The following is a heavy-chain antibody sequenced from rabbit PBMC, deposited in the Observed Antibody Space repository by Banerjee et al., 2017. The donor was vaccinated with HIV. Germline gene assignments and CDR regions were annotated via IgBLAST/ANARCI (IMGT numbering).Heavy chain of an antibody. CDR3: TRAGSSGWGWYFDL. D-gene: IGHD4-1*01. CDR1: GIDFNSAG. Sequence: QEQLEESGGGLVKPGASLTLTCKASGIDFNSAGISWVRQAPGKGLEWIALIYPHDGGADYANWVNGRFTVSLDNAQNTSYLQLTGLTDADTATYFCTRAGSSGWGWYFDLWGPGTLVTVS. J-gene: IGHJ4*01. CDR2: IYPHDGGA. V-gene: IGHV1S47*01.